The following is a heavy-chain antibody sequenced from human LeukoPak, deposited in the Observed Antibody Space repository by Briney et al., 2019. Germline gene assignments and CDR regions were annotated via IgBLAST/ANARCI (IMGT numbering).Heavy chain of an antibody. Sequence: SETLSLTCNVSGGSISDYYWTWIRQPPGKGLEWIGYIYYSGSTNYNPSLKSRVTISVDTSKNQFSLKLSSVTAADTAVYYCARGDPHSGLGYWGQGTLVTVSS. D-gene: IGHD5-12*01. J-gene: IGHJ4*02. CDR3: ARGDPHSGLGY. CDR1: GGSISDYY. CDR2: IYYSGST. V-gene: IGHV4-59*12.